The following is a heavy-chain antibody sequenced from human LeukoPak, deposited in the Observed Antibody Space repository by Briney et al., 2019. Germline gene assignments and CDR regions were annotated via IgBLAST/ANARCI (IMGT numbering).Heavy chain of an antibody. D-gene: IGHD1-26*01. Sequence: SETLSLTCAVYGGSFSGYYWSWIRQPPGKGLEWIGEINHSGSTNYNPSLKSRVTISVDTSKNQFSLKLSSVTAADTAVYYCAGERTRKSGSYYKWGQGTLVTVSS. J-gene: IGHJ4*02. CDR3: AGERTRKSGSYYK. CDR2: INHSGST. CDR1: GGSFSGYY. V-gene: IGHV4-34*01.